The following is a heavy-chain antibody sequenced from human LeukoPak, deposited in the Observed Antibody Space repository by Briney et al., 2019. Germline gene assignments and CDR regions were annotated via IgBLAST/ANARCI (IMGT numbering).Heavy chain of an antibody. CDR1: GGTFSSYG. D-gene: IGHD2-15*01. CDR3: ARDQSNIVAAAPPFDY. CDR2: IIPMFGTG. Sequence: SVTVSCKASGGTFSSYGISWVRQAPGQGLEWMGGIIPMFGTGNYAQKFQGRVTITADESTGTAYMELSSLRSEDTAVYYCARDQSNIVAAAPPFDYWGQGTLVTVSS. V-gene: IGHV1-69*13. J-gene: IGHJ4*02.